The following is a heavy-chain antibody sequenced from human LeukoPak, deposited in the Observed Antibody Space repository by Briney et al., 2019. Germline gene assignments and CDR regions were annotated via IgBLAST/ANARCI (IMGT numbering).Heavy chain of an antibody. V-gene: IGHV4-4*07. J-gene: IGHJ4*02. CDR2: MYISGST. CDR1: GGSISNYY. D-gene: IGHD3-22*01. CDR3: ARDGSYYDRSGPPYYFDY. Sequence: PSETLSLTCTVSGGSISNYYWSWIRQPAGKGLEWTGRMYISGSTHYNPSLKSRVTMSADTSKNQFSLKLSSVTAADTAVYYCARDGSYYDRSGPPYYFDYWGQGTLVTVSS.